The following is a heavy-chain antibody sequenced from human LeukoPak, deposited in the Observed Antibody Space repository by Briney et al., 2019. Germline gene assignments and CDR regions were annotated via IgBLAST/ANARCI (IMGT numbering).Heavy chain of an antibody. CDR2: ISSSSSYI. Sequence: GGSLRLSCAASGFTFSSYAMSWVRQAPGKGLEWVSSISSSSSYIYYADSVKGRFTISRDNAKNSLYLQMNSLRAEDTAVYYCARAGTYYDFWSGLRESRDYFDYWGQGTLVTVSS. D-gene: IGHD3-3*01. V-gene: IGHV3-21*01. J-gene: IGHJ4*02. CDR3: ARAGTYYDFWSGLRESRDYFDY. CDR1: GFTFSSYA.